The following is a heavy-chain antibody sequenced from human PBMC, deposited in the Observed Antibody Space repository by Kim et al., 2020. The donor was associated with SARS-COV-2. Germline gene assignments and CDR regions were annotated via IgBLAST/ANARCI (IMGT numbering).Heavy chain of an antibody. CDR1: GFTFSSYA. CDR2: ISYDGSNK. Sequence: GGSLRLSCAASGFTFSSYAMHWVRQAPGKGLEWVAVISYDGSNKYYADSVKGRFTISRDNSKNTLYLQMNSLRAEDTAVYYCARDWRTQVLRFLEWFAGEGLCYWGQGTLVTVSS. J-gene: IGHJ4*02. V-gene: IGHV3-30-3*01. CDR3: ARDWRTQVLRFLEWFAGEGLCY. D-gene: IGHD3-3*01.